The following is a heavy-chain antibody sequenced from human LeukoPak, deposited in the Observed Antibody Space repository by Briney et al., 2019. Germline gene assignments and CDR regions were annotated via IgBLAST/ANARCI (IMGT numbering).Heavy chain of an antibody. CDR3: ARVACGTECYYRLDV. CDR1: CFNLYNHA. CDR2: INGTSGGT. V-gene: IGHV3-23*01. Sequence: GSLRISFANSCFNLYNHALTWVPQAPRKGPEWVPSINGTSGGTFYGDSVKGRFTVSRDNSRDTLYLQMNSLRAEDAAVYFCARVACGTECYYRLDVWGQGTTVTVSS. J-gene: IGHJ6*02. D-gene: IGHD2-21*01.